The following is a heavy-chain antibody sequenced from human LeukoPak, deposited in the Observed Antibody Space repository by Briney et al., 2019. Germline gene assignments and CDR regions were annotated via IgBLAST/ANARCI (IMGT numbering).Heavy chain of an antibody. CDR3: ARHLSGYYYYYGMDV. J-gene: IGHJ6*02. V-gene: IGHV4-59*08. CDR1: GGSISSYY. CDR2: IYYSGST. Sequence: SETLSLTCTVSGGSISSYYWSWIRQPPGKGLEWIGYIYYSGSTNYNPSLKSRVTISVDTSKNQYSLKLSSVTAADTAVYYCARHLSGYYYYYGMDVWGQGTTVTVSS. D-gene: IGHD3-10*01.